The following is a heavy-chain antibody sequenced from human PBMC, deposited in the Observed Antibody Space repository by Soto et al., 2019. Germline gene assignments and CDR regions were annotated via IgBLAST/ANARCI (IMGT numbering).Heavy chain of an antibody. V-gene: IGHV3-30*18. CDR2: ISYDGSNK. CDR1: GFTFSSYG. CDR3: AKDLGYLKGIVAGTTYGSFFDY. D-gene: IGHD1-7*01. Sequence: QVQLVESGGGVVQPGRSLRLSCAASGFTFSSYGMHWVRQAPGKGLEWVAVISYDGSNKYYADSVKGRFTISRDNSKNTLYLQMNSLRAEDTAVYYRAKDLGYLKGIVAGTTYGSFFDYWGQGTLVTVSS. J-gene: IGHJ4*02.